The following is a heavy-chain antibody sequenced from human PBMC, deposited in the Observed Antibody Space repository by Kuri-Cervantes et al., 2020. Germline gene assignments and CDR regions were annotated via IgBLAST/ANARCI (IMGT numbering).Heavy chain of an antibody. V-gene: IGHV1-69*06. CDR2: VIPIFGPV. J-gene: IGHJ5*02. CDR3: ARDVSVGSNWFDP. D-gene: IGHD5/OR15-5a*01. Sequence: SVKISCKASRGTFSSFAISWVRQAPGQGLEWMGGVIPIFGPVSYAQKFQGRVTITADKSTSTAYMELSSLRSEDTAVYYCARDVSVGSNWFDPWGQGTLVTVSS. CDR1: RGTFSSFA.